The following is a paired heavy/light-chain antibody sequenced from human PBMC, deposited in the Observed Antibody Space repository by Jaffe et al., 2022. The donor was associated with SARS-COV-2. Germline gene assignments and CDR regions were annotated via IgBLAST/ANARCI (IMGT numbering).Light chain of an antibody. CDR3: ASYAGSDTFV. CDR2: DVS. CDR1: TSDVGTFDS. J-gene: IGLJ2*01. Sequence: QSALTQPPSASGSPGQSVTISCAGTTSDVGTFDSVSWYQQRPDSAPLLIIYDVSALASGIPDRFSGSKSGNTASLTVSGLQAEDEATYYCASYAGSDTFVFGGGTKLTVL. V-gene: IGLV2-8*01.
Heavy chain of an antibody. CDR2: ITPYNGNT. J-gene: IGHJ4*02. CDR1: GWTFTYQY. Sequence: MELVQSGAEVKKTGSSVKISCSASGWTFTYQYLHWVRQAPGQALEWMGWITPYNGNTGYAQKFRGRATITRANSLNPIYMELRDLGSGDSAMYYCARSALYGSQHHFESWGQGSLVTVSS. CDR3: ARSALYGSQHHFES. D-gene: IGHD6-19*01. V-gene: IGHV1-45*02.